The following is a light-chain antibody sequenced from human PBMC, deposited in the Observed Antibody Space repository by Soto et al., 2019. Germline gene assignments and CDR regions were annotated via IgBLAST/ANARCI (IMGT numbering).Light chain of an antibody. CDR2: DVN. CDR3: CSYAGSYTVI. V-gene: IGLV2-11*01. CDR1: SSDVGNYNY. Sequence: QSVLTQPRSVSGSPGQSVTISCTGTSSDVGNYNYVSWYQQHPGKAPKLMIYDVNKRPSGVPDRFSGSKSGNTASLTISGLQADDEADYYCCSYAGSYTVIFGGGTKLTVL. J-gene: IGLJ2*01.